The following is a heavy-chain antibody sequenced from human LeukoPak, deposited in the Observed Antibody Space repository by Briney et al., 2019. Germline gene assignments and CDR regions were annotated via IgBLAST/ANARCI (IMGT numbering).Heavy chain of an antibody. D-gene: IGHD1-26*01. V-gene: IGHV6-1*01. J-gene: IGHJ4*02. CDR2: TYYRSKWYY. CDR3: ARDPVGGSTIFDY. CDR1: GDGVSSNSAA. Sequence: SQTLSLTCALSGDGVSSNSAAWNWIRQSPSRGLEWLGRTYYRSKWYYDYAVAVKSRISINPDTSKNQFSLQLSSVTPEDTAVYYCARDPVGGSTIFDYWGQGTLVTVSS.